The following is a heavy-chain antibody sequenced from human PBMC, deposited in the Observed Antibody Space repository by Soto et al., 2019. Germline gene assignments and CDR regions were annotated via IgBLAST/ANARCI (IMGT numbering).Heavy chain of an antibody. CDR1: RFTFSNYW. CDR2: INQDGSEK. CDR3: ARLQWLVGLDH. Sequence: EVQLVESGGGLVQPGGSLRLSCVASRFTFSNYWMTWVRQAPGKGLEWVANINQDGSEKDYVDSVKGRFTISRDNAKNSMYLQVSSLRVEDTAVYYCARLQWLVGLDHWGRGILVTVSS. J-gene: IGHJ4*02. D-gene: IGHD5-12*01. V-gene: IGHV3-7*01.